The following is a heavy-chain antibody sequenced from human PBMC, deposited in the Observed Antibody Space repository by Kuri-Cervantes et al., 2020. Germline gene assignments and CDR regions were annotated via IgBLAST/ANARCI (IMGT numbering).Heavy chain of an antibody. CDR2: MNPNSGNT. V-gene: IGHV1-8*02. D-gene: IGHD6-13*01. J-gene: IGHJ3*02. CDR1: GYTFTSYG. CDR3: ARDQQLVWVAIDI. Sequence: ASVKVSCKASGYTFTSYGISWVRQATGQGLEWMGWMNPNSGNTGYAQKFQGRVTMTRNTSISTAYMELSSLRSEDTAVYYCARDQQLVWVAIDIWGQGTMVTVSS.